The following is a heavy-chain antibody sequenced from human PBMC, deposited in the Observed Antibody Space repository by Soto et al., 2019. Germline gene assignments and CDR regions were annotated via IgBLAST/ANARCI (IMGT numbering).Heavy chain of an antibody. CDR2: IIHSEST. J-gene: IGHJ6*02. CDR1: GGSFSAYY. D-gene: IGHD1-26*01. CDR3: ARQRPTDGRWEFANYYGMDV. Sequence: SETLSLTCAVYGGSFSAYYWSWVCQPPGKGLEWIGEIIHSESTKYNPSLKSRVTISVDTSKNQFSLKLGSVTAADTAVYYCARQRPTDGRWEFANYYGMDVWGQGTPVTVSS. V-gene: IGHV4-34*12.